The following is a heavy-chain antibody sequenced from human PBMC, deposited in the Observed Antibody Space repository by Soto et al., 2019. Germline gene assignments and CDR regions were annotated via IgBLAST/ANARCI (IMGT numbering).Heavy chain of an antibody. V-gene: IGHV3-21*04. J-gene: IGHJ6*02. CDR2: ISSRSSYI. Sequence: GGSLRLSCAASGFIFSTYSMNWVRQAPGKGLEWVSSISSRSSYIYYADSVKGRFTISRDNADNSLYLQMNSLRAEDTAVYYCAKDQFPSYCSSTSCYSYYYYGLDVWGQGTTVTVSS. CDR3: AKDQFPSYCSSTSCYSYYYYGLDV. CDR1: GFIFSTYS. D-gene: IGHD2-2*02.